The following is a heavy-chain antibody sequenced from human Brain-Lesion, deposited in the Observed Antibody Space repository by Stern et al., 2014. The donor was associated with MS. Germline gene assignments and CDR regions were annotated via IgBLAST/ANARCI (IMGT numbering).Heavy chain of an antibody. J-gene: IGHJ4*02. D-gene: IGHD5-12*01. Sequence: VQLEESGPGLVKPSETLSLTCSVSGGSISRSTYYWGWIRQPPGKGLEWIGSIYSSGTTYYNPSLKSRVTLTTSTNQLHLTLPSVTAADTAVYYCARHDGWLPHYWSQGTLVTVSS. CDR3: ARHDGWLPHY. V-gene: IGHV4-39*01. CDR1: GGSISRSTYY. CDR2: IYSSGTT.